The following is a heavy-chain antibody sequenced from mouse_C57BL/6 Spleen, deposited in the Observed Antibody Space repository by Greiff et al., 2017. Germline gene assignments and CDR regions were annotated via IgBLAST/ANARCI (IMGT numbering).Heavy chain of an antibody. V-gene: IGHV5-6*01. Sequence: EVQVVESGGDLVKPGGSLKLSCAASGFTFSSYGMSWVRQTPDKRLEWVATISSGGSYTYYPDSVKGRFTISRDNAKNTLYLQMSRLKSEDTAMYYCERYDYDCWFGYRGQGTLVTVSA. CDR1: GFTFSSYG. CDR2: ISSGGSYT. CDR3: ERYDYDCWFGY. J-gene: IGHJ3*01. D-gene: IGHD2-4*01.